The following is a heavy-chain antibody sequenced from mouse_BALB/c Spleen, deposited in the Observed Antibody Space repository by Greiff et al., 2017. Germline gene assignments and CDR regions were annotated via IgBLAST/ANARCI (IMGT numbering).Heavy chain of an antibody. V-gene: IGHV5-12-2*01. CDR1: GFTFSSYT. J-gene: IGHJ3*01. D-gene: IGHD2-3*01. Sequence: EVQVVESGGGLVQPGGSLKLSCAASGFTFSSYTMSWVRQTPEKRLEWVAYISNGGGSTYYPDTVKGRFTISRDNAKNTLYLQMSSLKSEDTAMYYCAREDGYWFAYWGQGTLVTVSA. CDR2: ISNGGGST. CDR3: AREDGYWFAY.